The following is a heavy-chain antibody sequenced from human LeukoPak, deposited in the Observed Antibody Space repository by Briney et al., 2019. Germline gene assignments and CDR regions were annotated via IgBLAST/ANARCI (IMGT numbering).Heavy chain of an antibody. V-gene: IGHV3-74*01. Sequence: GGSLRLSCAASGFTFSSYWMHWVRQAPGKGLVWVSRINFDGSSTSYADSVKGRFTISRDNSKNTLYLQMNSLRAEETAVYYCAKNGYYDFWSGYYFRDDDAFDIWGQGTMVTVSS. CDR3: AKNGYYDFWSGYYFRDDDAFDI. CDR2: INFDGSST. D-gene: IGHD3-3*01. CDR1: GFTFSSYW. J-gene: IGHJ3*02.